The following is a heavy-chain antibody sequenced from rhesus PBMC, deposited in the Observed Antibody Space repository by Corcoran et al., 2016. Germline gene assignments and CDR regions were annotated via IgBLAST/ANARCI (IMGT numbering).Heavy chain of an antibody. CDR3: ARVGSYDY. CDR1: GGSISSSY. CDR2: IYGRTGRT. D-gene: IGHD4-4*01. Sequence: QLQLQESGPGLVKPSETLSVTCAVSGGSISSSYWSWIRQAPGKGLEWIGYIYGRTGRTNYHPALKGRVPLSLDTSKNQLSLKLSSVTTADTAGYYCARVGSYDYWGQGVLVTVSS. J-gene: IGHJ4*01. V-gene: IGHV4-169*01.